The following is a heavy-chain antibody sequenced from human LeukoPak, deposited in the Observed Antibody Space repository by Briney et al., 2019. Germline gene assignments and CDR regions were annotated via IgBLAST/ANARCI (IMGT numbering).Heavy chain of an antibody. V-gene: IGHV4-59*01. CDR2: IYYSGST. Sequence: PSETLSLTCTVSGGSISSYYWSWIRQPPGKGLEWIGYIYYSGSTNYNPSLKSRVTISVDTSKNQLSLKLSSVTAADTAVYYCARVEGYCSSTSCYELIDYWGQGTLVTVSS. CDR3: ARVEGYCSSTSCYELIDY. D-gene: IGHD2-2*01. CDR1: GGSISSYY. J-gene: IGHJ4*02.